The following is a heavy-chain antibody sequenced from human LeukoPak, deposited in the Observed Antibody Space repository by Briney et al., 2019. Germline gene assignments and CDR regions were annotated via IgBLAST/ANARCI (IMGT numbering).Heavy chain of an antibody. J-gene: IGHJ6*03. CDR3: AREGDYGDYSKSFYYMDV. V-gene: IGHV4-4*07. Sequence: SETLSLTCTVSGGYIGSYYWSWIRQPAGKGLEWIGRNYTSENTDYNPSLKSRVTMSVDMSTSQFSLRLTSVTAADTAVYYCAREGDYGDYSKSFYYMDVWGKGTTVTVSS. CDR2: NYTSENT. CDR1: GGYIGSYY. D-gene: IGHD4-17*01.